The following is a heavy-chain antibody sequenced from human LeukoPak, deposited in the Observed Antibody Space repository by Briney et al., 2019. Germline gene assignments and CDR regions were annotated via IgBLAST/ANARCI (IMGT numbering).Heavy chain of an antibody. CDR1: GFMFADHG. CDR3: ARDLLTWELGDY. CDR2: INRNGGST. D-gene: IGHD1-26*01. V-gene: IGHV3-20*04. Sequence: GGSLRLSCAASGFMFADHGMTWVRQVPGKGLEWVSGINRNGGSTGYVDSVKGRFTISRDNAKNVLFLQMNSLRAEDTAVYYCARDLLTWELGDYWGQGTLVTVSS. J-gene: IGHJ4*02.